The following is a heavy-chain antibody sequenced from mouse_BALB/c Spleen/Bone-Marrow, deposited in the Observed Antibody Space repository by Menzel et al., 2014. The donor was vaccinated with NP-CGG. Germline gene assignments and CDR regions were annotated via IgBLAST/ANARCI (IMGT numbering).Heavy chain of an antibody. CDR2: INPSTGYT. J-gene: IGHJ2*01. Sequence: VQLQESGAELAKPGASAKMSCKASGYTFTSYWMHWVKQRPGQGLEWNGYINPSTGYTEYNQKFKDKATLTADKSSSTAYMQLSSLTSEDSAVYHCARSRTGTYFDYWGQGTTLTVSS. CDR3: ARSRTGTYFDY. V-gene: IGHV1-7*01. CDR1: GYTFTSYW. D-gene: IGHD4-1*01.